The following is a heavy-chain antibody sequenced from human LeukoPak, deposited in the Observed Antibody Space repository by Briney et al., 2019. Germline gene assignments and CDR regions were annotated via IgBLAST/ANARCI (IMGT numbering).Heavy chain of an antibody. V-gene: IGHV1-69*05. CDR1: GGTFSSYA. CDR3: ARAGGNGGYNFRAFDI. Sequence: ASVKVSCKASGGTFSSYAISWVRQAPRQGLEWMGGIIPIFGTANYAQKFQGRVTITTDESTSTAYMELSSLRSEDTAVYYCARAGGNGGYNFRAFDIWGQGTMVTVSS. CDR2: IIPIFGTA. D-gene: IGHD5-24*01. J-gene: IGHJ3*02.